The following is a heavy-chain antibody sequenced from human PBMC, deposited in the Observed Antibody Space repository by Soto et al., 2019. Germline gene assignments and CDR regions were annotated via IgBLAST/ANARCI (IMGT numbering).Heavy chain of an antibody. D-gene: IGHD2-2*01. CDR2: ISAYNGNT. Sequence: ASVKVSCKASGYTFTSYGISWVRQAPGQGLEWMGWISAYNGNTNYAQKLQGRVTMTTDTSTSTAYMELRSLRSDDTAVYYCARGPIVVVPAAIRSQWLVTSDYWGQGTLVTVSS. J-gene: IGHJ4*02. V-gene: IGHV1-18*01. CDR3: ARGPIVVVPAAIRSQWLVTSDY. CDR1: GYTFTSYG.